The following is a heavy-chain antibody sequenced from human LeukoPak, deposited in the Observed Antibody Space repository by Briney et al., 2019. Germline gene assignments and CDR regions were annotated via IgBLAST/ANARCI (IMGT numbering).Heavy chain of an antibody. Sequence: PGGSLRLSCAASGFTFSTYSMSWVRQAPGKGLEWVSYVSSSSSTSSYADSVKGRFTISRDNAKNSLYLQMNSLRDEDTAVYYCARSTTSWDYWGQGTLVTVSS. CDR1: GFTFSTYS. CDR3: ARSTTSWDY. CDR2: VSSSSSTS. J-gene: IGHJ4*02. D-gene: IGHD2-2*01. V-gene: IGHV3-48*02.